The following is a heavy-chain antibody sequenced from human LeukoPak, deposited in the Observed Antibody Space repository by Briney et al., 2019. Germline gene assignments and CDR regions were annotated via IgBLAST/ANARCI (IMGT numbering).Heavy chain of an antibody. CDR1: GFTFSSYS. D-gene: IGHD4-17*01. J-gene: IGHJ4*02. CDR3: ARDKRGSNGDYVPDY. CDR2: ISSSSSTI. V-gene: IGHV3-48*01. Sequence: GGSLRLSCAASGFTFSSYSMNWVRQAPGTGLEWISYISSSSSTIYYADSVKGRFTISRDNAKNSLYLQMNSLRVEDTAVYYCARDKRGSNGDYVPDYWGQGTLVTVSS.